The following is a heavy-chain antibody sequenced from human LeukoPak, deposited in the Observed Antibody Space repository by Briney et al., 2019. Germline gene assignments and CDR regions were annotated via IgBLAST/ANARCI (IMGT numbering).Heavy chain of an antibody. V-gene: IGHV3-23*01. CDR1: GFTFSSYA. Sequence: GGSLRLSCAASGFTFSSYAMSWVRQAPGKGLEWVSAINGRGGSTYYADSVKGRFTISRDNSKNTLYLQMNSLRAEDTAVYYCAKVTPDSSGWYRWFDPWGQGTLVTVSS. D-gene: IGHD6-13*01. J-gene: IGHJ5*02. CDR2: INGRGGST. CDR3: AKVTPDSSGWYRWFDP.